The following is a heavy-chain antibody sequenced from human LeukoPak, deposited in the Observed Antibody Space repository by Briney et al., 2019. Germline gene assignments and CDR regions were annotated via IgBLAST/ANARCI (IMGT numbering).Heavy chain of an antibody. CDR3: ARDHYPKHYDFWSGKRGLRYYYYGMDV. J-gene: IGHJ6*02. V-gene: IGHV1-69*04. CDR1: GGTFSSYA. CDR2: IIPIFGIA. Sequence: ASVKVSCKASGGTFSSYAISWVRQVPGQGLEWMGRIIPIFGIANYAQKFQGRVTITADKSTSTAYMELSSLRSEDTAVYYCARDHYPKHYDFWSGKRGLRYYYYGMDVWGQGTTVTVSS. D-gene: IGHD3-3*01.